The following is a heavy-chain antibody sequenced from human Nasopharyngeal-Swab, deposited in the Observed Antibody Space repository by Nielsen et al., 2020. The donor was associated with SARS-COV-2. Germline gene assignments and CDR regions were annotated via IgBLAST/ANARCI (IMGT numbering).Heavy chain of an antibody. CDR2: ISWDSGNI. J-gene: IGHJ3*01. V-gene: IGHV3-9*01. D-gene: IGHD2-15*01. CDR1: GFTFDDYA. Sequence: SLKISCAASGFTFDDYAIHWVRQAPGRGLEWVSGISWDSGNIGYADSVKGQFTISRDNAKNSLYLQMNSLRAEDTALYYCVKDNLLRAFDLWGQGTMVTVSS. CDR3: VKDNLLRAFDL.